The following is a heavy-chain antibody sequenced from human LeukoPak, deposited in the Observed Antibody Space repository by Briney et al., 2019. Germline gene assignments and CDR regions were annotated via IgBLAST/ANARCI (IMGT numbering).Heavy chain of an antibody. D-gene: IGHD6-13*01. J-gene: IGHJ4*02. Sequence: GGSLRLSCAASGFTFSSYGMHWVRQAPGKGLEWVAVISYDGSNKYYADSVKGRFTISRDNSKSTLYLQMNSLSAEDTAVYYCAKEAAAGIKNPTKLYYFDYWGQGTLVTVSS. CDR1: GFTFSSYG. V-gene: IGHV3-30*18. CDR3: AKEAAAGIKNPTKLYYFDY. CDR2: ISYDGSNK.